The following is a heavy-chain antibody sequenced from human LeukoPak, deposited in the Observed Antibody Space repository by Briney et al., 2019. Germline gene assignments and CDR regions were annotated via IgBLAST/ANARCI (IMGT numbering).Heavy chain of an antibody. D-gene: IGHD6-19*01. CDR2: ISSGSSTI. V-gene: IGHV3-48*04. CDR1: RFTFSSYS. Sequence: GGSLRLSCATSRFTFSSYSMNWVRQAPGKGLEWVSYISSGSSTIHYADSVKGRFTIFRDNAKNSLYLQMNSLRAEDTAVYYCAKVGGSGWYFDYWGQGTLVTVSS. J-gene: IGHJ4*02. CDR3: AKVGGSGWYFDY.